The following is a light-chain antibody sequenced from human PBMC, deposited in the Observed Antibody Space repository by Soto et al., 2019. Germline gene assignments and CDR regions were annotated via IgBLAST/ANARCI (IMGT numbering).Light chain of an antibody. J-gene: IGKJ1*01. CDR2: GTS. V-gene: IGKV1-39*01. Sequence: DIQLTQSPSSLSASVEDRVTITCRASQSIGNSLNWYQQKPGTAPNLLIYGTSSLQNGVPSRFGGSGSGTDFTLTISSLQREDFATYYCQQSYSSSWTFGQGTKVDIK. CDR3: QQSYSSSWT. CDR1: QSIGNS.